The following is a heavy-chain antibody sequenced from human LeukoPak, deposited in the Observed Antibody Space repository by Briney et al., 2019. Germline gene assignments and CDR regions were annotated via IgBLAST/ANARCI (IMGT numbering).Heavy chain of an antibody. Sequence: GGSLRLSCAASGFTFSEYSMHWVRQAPGKGLEYVSAISTNGGSTYYANSVKGRFTISRDDPKNTLDLQMGSLRPEDMAVYYCARGFRYYGSGIDYWGQGTLVTVSS. V-gene: IGHV3-64*01. J-gene: IGHJ4*02. D-gene: IGHD3-10*01. CDR2: ISTNGGST. CDR3: ARGFRYYGSGIDY. CDR1: GFTFSEYS.